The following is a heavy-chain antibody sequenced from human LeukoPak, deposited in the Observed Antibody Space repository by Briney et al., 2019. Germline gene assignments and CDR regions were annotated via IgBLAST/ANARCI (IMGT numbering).Heavy chain of an antibody. D-gene: IGHD6-19*01. Sequence: GGSLRLSCAASRFTFSSYSMNWVRQAPGEGLEWVSSISSGSSYIYYADSVKGRFTISRDNAKNSLYLQMNSLRAEDTAVYYCARESLAVAGTFYWGQGTLVTVSS. J-gene: IGHJ4*02. CDR2: ISSGSSYI. CDR1: RFTFSSYS. V-gene: IGHV3-21*01. CDR3: ARESLAVAGTFY.